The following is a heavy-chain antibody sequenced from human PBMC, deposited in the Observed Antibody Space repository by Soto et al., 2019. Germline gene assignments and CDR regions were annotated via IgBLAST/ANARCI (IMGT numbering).Heavy chain of an antibody. Sequence: SVKVSCKASGGTFSSYTISWVRQAPGQGLEWMGRIIPILGIANYAQKFQGRVTITADKSTSTAYMELSSLRSEDTAVYYCARDTSSSSDYYYYYMDVWGKGTTVTVSS. CDR2: IIPILGIA. D-gene: IGHD6-6*01. J-gene: IGHJ6*03. CDR1: GGTFSSYT. CDR3: ARDTSSSSDYYYYYMDV. V-gene: IGHV1-69*02.